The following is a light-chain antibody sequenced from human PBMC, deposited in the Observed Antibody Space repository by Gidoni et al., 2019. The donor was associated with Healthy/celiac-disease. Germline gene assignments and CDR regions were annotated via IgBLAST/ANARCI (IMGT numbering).Light chain of an antibody. Sequence: DIRVNQSPSSLSASRGDRVTITCRGSQSISRYLNWYQQKPGKAPKLLIYAASSLQSGVPARFSGSGSGTDFTLTISSLQAEDFATYYCQQSYSTPYTFGQGTKVEF. CDR3: QQSYSTPYT. V-gene: IGKV1-39*01. CDR1: QSISRY. J-gene: IGKJ2*01. CDR2: AAS.